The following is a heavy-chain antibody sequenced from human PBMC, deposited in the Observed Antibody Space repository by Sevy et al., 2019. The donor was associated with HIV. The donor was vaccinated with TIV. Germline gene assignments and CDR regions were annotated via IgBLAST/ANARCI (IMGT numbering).Heavy chain of an antibody. Sequence: GGSLRLSCAASGFTFSSYAMSWVRQAPGKGLEWVSAISGSGGSTYYADSVKGRFTISRDNSKNTLYLQMNCLRAEDTAVDYCAKDRSGYYSVFWFDPWGQGTLVTVSS. CDR1: GFTFSSYA. CDR2: ISGSGGST. J-gene: IGHJ5*02. V-gene: IGHV3-23*01. D-gene: IGHD3-22*01. CDR3: AKDRSGYYSVFWFDP.